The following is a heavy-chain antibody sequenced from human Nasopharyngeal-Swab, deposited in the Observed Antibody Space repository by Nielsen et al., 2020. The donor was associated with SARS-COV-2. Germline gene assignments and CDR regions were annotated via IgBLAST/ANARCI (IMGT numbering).Heavy chain of an antibody. V-gene: IGHV3-53*05. Sequence: WIRQPPGKGLEWVSVIDSCGGTDYAKSARGRLIISRDSPKSTLYHRVNSLRAEDTAVYYCAKGMDTVPNNWFDPWGQGTLVTVSS. CDR2: IDSCGGT. CDR3: AKGMDTVPNNWFDP. D-gene: IGHD5-18*01. J-gene: IGHJ5*02.